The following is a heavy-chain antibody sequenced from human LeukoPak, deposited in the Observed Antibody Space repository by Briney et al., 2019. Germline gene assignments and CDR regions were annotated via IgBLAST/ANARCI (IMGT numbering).Heavy chain of an antibody. CDR2: IYYSGST. J-gene: IGHJ3*02. V-gene: IGHV4-39*07. CDR3: ARDHYDDSSGYAKDI. Sequence: SETLSLTCTVSGGSISSSSYYWGWIRQPPGKGLEWIGSIYYSGSTYYNPSLKSRVTISVDTSKNQFSLKLSSVTAADTAVYYCARDHYDDSSGYAKDIWGQGTMVTVSS. CDR1: GGSISSSSYY. D-gene: IGHD3-22*01.